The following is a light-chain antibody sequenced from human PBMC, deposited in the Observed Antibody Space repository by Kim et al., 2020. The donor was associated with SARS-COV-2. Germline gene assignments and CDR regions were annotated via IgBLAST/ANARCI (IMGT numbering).Light chain of an antibody. Sequence: GQSITISCTGTSSDVGGYNSVSWYQQHPGKAPKHIIYDVSNRPSGVSNRFSGSKSGNTASLTISGLLGEDEADYYCSSYSRTSTRVFGGGTQLTVL. V-gene: IGLV2-14*03. CDR2: DVS. CDR3: SSYSRTSTRV. J-gene: IGLJ3*02. CDR1: SSDVGGYNS.